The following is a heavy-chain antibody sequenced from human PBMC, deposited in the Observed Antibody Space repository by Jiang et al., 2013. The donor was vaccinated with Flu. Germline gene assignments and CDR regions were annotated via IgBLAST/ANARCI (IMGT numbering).Heavy chain of an antibody. V-gene: IGHV1-2*04. Sequence: SVKVSCKASGYTFTGYYMHWVRQAPGQGLEWMGWINPNSGGTNYAQKFQGWVTMTRDTSISTAYMELSRLRSDDTAVYYCARDGSFYYDSSGHPGAFDYWGQGTLVTVSS. CDR1: GYTFTGYY. J-gene: IGHJ4*02. D-gene: IGHD3-22*01. CDR3: ARDGSFYYDSSGHPGAFDY. CDR2: INPNSGGT.